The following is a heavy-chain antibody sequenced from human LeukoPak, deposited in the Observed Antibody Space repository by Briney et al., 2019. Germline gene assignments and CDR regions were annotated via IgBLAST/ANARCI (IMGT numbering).Heavy chain of an antibody. D-gene: IGHD2-2*01. CDR2: INTDGSST. Sequence: GGSLRLSCAASGSTFNSYWMHWVRQAPGKGLVWVSRINTDGSSTSYADSVKGRFTISRDNAKNTLYLQMNSLRAEDTAVYYCARGPDIVEVPAAMVNYYYYMDVWGKGTTVTVSS. CDR3: ARGPDIVEVPAAMVNYYYYMDV. V-gene: IGHV3-74*01. CDR1: GSTFNSYW. J-gene: IGHJ6*03.